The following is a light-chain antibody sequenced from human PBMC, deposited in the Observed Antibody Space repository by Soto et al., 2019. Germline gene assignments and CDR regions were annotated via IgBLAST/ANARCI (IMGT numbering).Light chain of an antibody. CDR3: SSHAGSINVV. J-gene: IGLJ2*01. CDR1: SSDVGAYNS. V-gene: IGLV2-8*01. Sequence: QSALTQPPSASGSPGQSVTISCTGTSSDVGAYNSVSWYQQHPGKVPRLMIYEVSKRPSGVPDRFSGSKSGNTASLTVSGLQAEDEADYYCSSHAGSINVVFGGGTQLTVL. CDR2: EVS.